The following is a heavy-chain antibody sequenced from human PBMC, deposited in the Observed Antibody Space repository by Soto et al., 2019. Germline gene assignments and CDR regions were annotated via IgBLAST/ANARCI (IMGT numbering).Heavy chain of an antibody. CDR3: ARASGTTVVTKSGGRPRLDYFDY. CDR2: ISSSSSTI. V-gene: IGHV3-48*02. Sequence: PGGSLSLSCAASGFTFSSYSMNWVRQAPGKGLEWVSYISSSSSTIYYADSVKGRFTISRDNAKNSLYLQMNSLRDEDTAVYYCARASGTTVVTKSGGRPRLDYFDYWGQGTLVTVSS. CDR1: GFTFSSYS. D-gene: IGHD4-17*01. J-gene: IGHJ4*02.